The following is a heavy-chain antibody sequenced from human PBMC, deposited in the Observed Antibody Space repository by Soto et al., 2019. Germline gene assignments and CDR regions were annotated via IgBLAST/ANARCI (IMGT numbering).Heavy chain of an antibody. CDR2: IVVGSGNT. CDR1: GFTFTSSA. D-gene: IGHD2-2*01. CDR3: AARLLYCSSTSCYGSSFDY. Sequence: SVKVSCKASGFTFTSSAVQWVRQARGQRLEWIGWIVVGSGNTNYAQKFQERVTITRDMSTSTAYMELSSLRSEDTAVYFCAARLLYCSSTSCYGSSFDYWGQGTLVTVSS. V-gene: IGHV1-58*01. J-gene: IGHJ4*02.